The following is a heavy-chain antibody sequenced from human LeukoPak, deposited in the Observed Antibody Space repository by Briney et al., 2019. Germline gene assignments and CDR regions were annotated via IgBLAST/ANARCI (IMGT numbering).Heavy chain of an antibody. CDR2: ISSSSDYI. J-gene: IGHJ5*02. Sequence: AGGSLRLSCAASGFTFSTSTMNWVRQAPGKGLEWVSSISSSSDYIYYEDSVRGRFTISRDNAKNSLYLQMTSLRAEDTALYYCVRIPNSANFPNRFDPWGQGTLVTVSS. V-gene: IGHV3-21*01. D-gene: IGHD4/OR15-4a*01. CDR1: GFTFSTST. CDR3: VRIPNSANFPNRFDP.